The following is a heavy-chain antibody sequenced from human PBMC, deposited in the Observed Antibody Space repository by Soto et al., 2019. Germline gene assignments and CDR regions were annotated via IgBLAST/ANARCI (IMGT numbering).Heavy chain of an antibody. D-gene: IGHD3-10*01. J-gene: IGHJ6*02. V-gene: IGHV3-74*01. Sequence: PGGSLRLSCAASGFTFSSYWMHWVRQAPGKGLVWVSRINSDGSSTSYADSVKGRFTISRDNAKNTLYLQMNSLRAEDTAVYYCARVRAYYYGSGLGMDVWGQGTTVTVS. CDR3: ARVRAYYYGSGLGMDV. CDR1: GFTFSSYW. CDR2: INSDGSST.